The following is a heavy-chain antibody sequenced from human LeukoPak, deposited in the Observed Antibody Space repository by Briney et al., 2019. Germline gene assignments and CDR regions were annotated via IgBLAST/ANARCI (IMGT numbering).Heavy chain of an antibody. CDR1: GGTFNSYS. V-gene: IGHV1-69*08. D-gene: IGHD6-13*01. CDR2: IIPVLGTA. J-gene: IGHJ4*02. Sequence: GASVKVSCKASGGTFNSYSISWVRQAPGQGLEWMGRIIPVLGTADYAQKFQGRVTITADRSTTTAYLELSSLISADTAVYFCARDRSGSNWYSDYWGQGTLVTVSS. CDR3: ARDRSGSNWYSDY.